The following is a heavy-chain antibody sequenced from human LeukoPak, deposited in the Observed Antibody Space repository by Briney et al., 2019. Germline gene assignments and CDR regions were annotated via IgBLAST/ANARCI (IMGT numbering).Heavy chain of an antibody. J-gene: IGHJ4*02. V-gene: IGHV4-59*08. CDR3: ARLSPYGAPFDY. CDR1: GGSISSYY. Sequence: PSETLSLTCTVSGGSISSYYWGWIRQPPGKGLEWIGYIYYSGSTNYNPSLKSRVTISVDTSKNQFSLKLSSVTAADTAVYYCARLSPYGAPFDYWGQGTLVTVSS. CDR2: IYYSGST. D-gene: IGHD4-17*01.